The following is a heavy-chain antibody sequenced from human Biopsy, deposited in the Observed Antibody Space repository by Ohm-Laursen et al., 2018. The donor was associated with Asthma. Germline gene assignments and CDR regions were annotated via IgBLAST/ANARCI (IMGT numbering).Heavy chain of an antibody. V-gene: IGHV3-23*01. D-gene: IGHD2-15*01. CDR2: VSGSGGNT. CDR3: AKGGGDIVVVISATTLDY. J-gene: IGHJ4*02. CDR1: GFTFSSYA. Sequence: SLRLSCAASGFTFSSYAMNWVRQAPGKGLEWVSTVSGSGGNTYYADSVKGRFTISIDNSKNTLYLQMNSLRTEDTAVYYCAKGGGDIVVVISATTLDYWGQGALVTVSS.